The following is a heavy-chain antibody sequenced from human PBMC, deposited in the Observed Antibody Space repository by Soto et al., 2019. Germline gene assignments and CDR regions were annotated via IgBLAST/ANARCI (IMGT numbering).Heavy chain of an antibody. CDR1: GGTFSSYT. CDR3: ARSDYYGSGSYGYYYYGMDV. J-gene: IGHJ6*02. CDR2: IIPILGIA. D-gene: IGHD3-10*01. V-gene: IGHV1-69*02. Sequence: QVQLVQSGAEVKKPGSSVKVSCKASGGTFSSYTISWVRQAPGQGLEWMGRIIPILGIANYAQKFQGRVTITADESTSTAYMELSSLRSEDTAVYYCARSDYYGSGSYGYYYYGMDVWGQGTTVTVSS.